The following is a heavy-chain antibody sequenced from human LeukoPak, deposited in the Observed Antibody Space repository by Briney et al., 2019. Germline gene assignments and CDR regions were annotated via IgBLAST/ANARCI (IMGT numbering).Heavy chain of an antibody. CDR3: ARDGSGLVPNYYYYGMDV. D-gene: IGHD6-19*01. J-gene: IGHJ6*02. V-gene: IGHV1-3*01. CDR2: INAGNGNT. Sequence: ASVTVSFTASGGTFISYAMHWVRQPPGQRLERMGWINAGNGNTKYSQNFQGRVTITRDTSASTAYMELSSLRSEDTAVYYCARDGSGLVPNYYYYGMDVWGQGTTVTVSS. CDR1: GGTFISYA.